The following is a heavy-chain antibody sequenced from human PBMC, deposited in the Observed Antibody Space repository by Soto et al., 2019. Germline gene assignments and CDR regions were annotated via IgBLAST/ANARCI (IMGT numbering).Heavy chain of an antibody. V-gene: IGHV3-7*03. J-gene: IGHJ4*02. CDR3: AKGGRIDF. CDR2: IKADGSET. D-gene: IGHD3-16*01. Sequence: GGSLRLSCVASGFSFSTYWMSWVRQVPGTGLEWVANIKADGSETHYVDSVRGRFTISRDNAKTSLYLQVNSLRAEDTAVYYCAKGGRIDFCGQGTLVTVSS. CDR1: GFSFSTYW.